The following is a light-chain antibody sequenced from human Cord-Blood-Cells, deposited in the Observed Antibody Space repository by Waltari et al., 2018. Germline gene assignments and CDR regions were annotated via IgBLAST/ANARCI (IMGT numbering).Light chain of an antibody. CDR3: QQYYSTSWT. V-gene: IGKV4-1*01. J-gene: IGKJ1*01. CDR1: QSVLYSSNNKNY. CDR2: WAS. Sequence: DIVMTQSPDSLAVSLGEGATVNCKSSQSVLYSSNNKNYLAWYQQKPGQPPKLLIYWASTRESRVPDRFSGSGSGTDFTLTISSLQAEDVAVYYCQQYYSTSWTFGQGTKVEIK.